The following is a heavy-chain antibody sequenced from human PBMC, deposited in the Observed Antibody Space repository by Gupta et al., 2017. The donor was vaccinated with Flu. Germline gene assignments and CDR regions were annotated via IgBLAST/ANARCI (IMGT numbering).Heavy chain of an antibody. D-gene: IGHD3-3*01. CDR2: INSDGSST. V-gene: IGHV3-74*01. CDR3: ARPYDFWSGYYKSPPGY. Sequence: EVQLVESGGGLVQPGGSLRLSCAASGFTFSSSWMHWVRQAPGKGLVWVSRINSDGSSTSYADSVKGRFTISRDNAKNTLYLQMNSLRAEDTAVYYCARPYDFWSGYYKSPPGYWGQGTLVTVSS. CDR1: GFTFSSSW. J-gene: IGHJ4*02.